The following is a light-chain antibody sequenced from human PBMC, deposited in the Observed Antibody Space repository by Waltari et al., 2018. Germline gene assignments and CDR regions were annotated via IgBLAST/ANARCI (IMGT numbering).Light chain of an antibody. V-gene: IGLV1-44*01. CDR2: NDN. Sequence: QSVLTQPPSVSGTPGQRVTISCSGSNSNIGGHFVNWYQQHPGKAPKLLIYNDNQGPSGVPDRFSASKSGTSAALAITGLQSEDEADYYCAVWDDSLGGVFGGGTKLTVL. CDR3: AVWDDSLGGV. CDR1: NSNIGGHF. J-gene: IGLJ3*02.